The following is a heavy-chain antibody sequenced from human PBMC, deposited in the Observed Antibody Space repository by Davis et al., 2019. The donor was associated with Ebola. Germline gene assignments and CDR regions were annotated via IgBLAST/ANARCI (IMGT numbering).Heavy chain of an antibody. CDR2: IYSSGSA. CDR1: AGSMNGFY. Sequence: PGGSLRLSCSVSAGSMNGFYWSWIRQAPGKALQWIGNIYSSGSAKYNPDLRSRVTMSVDTSKNQFSLELTSVTAADTAVYYCARGFGSCGSVTCHMMGDFWGQGTLVTVSS. J-gene: IGHJ4*02. V-gene: IGHV4-59*01. D-gene: IGHD2-21*01. CDR3: ARGFGSCGSVTCHMMGDF.